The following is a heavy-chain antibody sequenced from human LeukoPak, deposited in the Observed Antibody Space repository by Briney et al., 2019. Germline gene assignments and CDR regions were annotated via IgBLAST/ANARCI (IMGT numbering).Heavy chain of an antibody. V-gene: IGHV3-30*02. Sequence: GGSLRISCAASGFTFSNYGMHWVRQAPGKWLEWVAFIRYDGSNKNYADSVKGRFTISRDNSKNTLYLQMNSLRAEDTAVYYCAKKGSSTWYHFDYWGQGTLVTVSS. J-gene: IGHJ4*02. CDR1: GFTFSNYG. CDR2: IRYDGSNK. CDR3: AKKGSSTWYHFDY. D-gene: IGHD6-13*01.